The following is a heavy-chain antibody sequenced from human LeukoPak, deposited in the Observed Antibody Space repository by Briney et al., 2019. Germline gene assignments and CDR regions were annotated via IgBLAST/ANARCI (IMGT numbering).Heavy chain of an antibody. J-gene: IGHJ4*02. CDR2: VCCGGST. V-gene: IGHV4-59*05. Sequence: PSETLSLTCTVSGDSMSIYYWGWIRQPPGKGLEWIGSVCCGGSTYYNPSLKSRVTISADTSKNQFSLKLTSVTAADTAVYYCARLNWSDLDYWGQGTLVTVSS. D-gene: IGHD1-20*01. CDR3: ARLNWSDLDY. CDR1: GDSMSIYY.